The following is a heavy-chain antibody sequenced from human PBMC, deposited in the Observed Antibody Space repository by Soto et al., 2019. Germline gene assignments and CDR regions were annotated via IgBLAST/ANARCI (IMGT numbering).Heavy chain of an antibody. CDR1: GFSFSPTG. V-gene: IGHV3-30*18. J-gene: IGHJ5*01. CDR3: AKDLYSSDWFNFFDS. D-gene: IGHD6-19*01. Sequence: QVQLVESGGGVVQPGRSLRLSCAASGFSFSPTGMHWVRQAPGKGLEWVAMISHDGGAVHFADSVKGRLTLSRDDSTNTLYLQMNSLRPEDTAVYYCAKDLYSSDWFNFFDSWGQGSLVTVSS. CDR2: ISHDGGAV.